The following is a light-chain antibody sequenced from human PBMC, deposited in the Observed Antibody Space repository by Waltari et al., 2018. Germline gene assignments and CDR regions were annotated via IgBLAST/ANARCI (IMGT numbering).Light chain of an antibody. V-gene: IGLV1-36*01. CDR3: AAWDDSLNGPV. CDR1: RSNIGNNA. Sequence: QSVLTQPPSVSEAPRQRVTISCSGRRSNIGNNAVNWYQQPPGKAPKLLIYYNDLLPSGVSDRFSGSKSGTSASLAISGLQSEDEADYYCAAWDDSLNGPVFGGGTKLTVV. J-gene: IGLJ3*02. CDR2: YND.